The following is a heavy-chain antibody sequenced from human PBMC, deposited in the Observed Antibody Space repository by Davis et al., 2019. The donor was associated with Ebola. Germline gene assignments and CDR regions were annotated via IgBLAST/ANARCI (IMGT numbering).Heavy chain of an antibody. CDR3: AKDPYSSSWHDWDGMDV. Sequence: ASVKVSCKASGYTFTSYYMHWVRQAPGQGLEWMGIINPSGGSTSYAQKFQGRVTMTRDTSTSTVYMELSSLRAEDTAVYYCAKDPYSSSWHDWDGMDVWGQGTTVTVSS. J-gene: IGHJ6*02. CDR2: INPSGGST. CDR1: GYTFTSYY. D-gene: IGHD6-13*01. V-gene: IGHV1-46*01.